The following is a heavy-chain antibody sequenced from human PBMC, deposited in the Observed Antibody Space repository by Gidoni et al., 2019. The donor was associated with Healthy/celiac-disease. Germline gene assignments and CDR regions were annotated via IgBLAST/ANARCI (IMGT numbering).Heavy chain of an antibody. CDR3: ASRYYYGSGSYRYYYYYMDV. V-gene: IGHV4-34*01. J-gene: IGHJ6*03. CDR2: INHSGST. CDR1: GGSFSGYY. D-gene: IGHD3-10*01. Sequence: QVQLQQWGAGLLKPSETLSLTCAVYGGSFSGYYWRWIRQPPGKGLEWIGEINHSGSTNYNPSLKSRVTISVDTSKNQFSLKLSSVTAADTAVYYCASRYYYGSGSYRYYYYYMDVWGKGTTVTVSS.